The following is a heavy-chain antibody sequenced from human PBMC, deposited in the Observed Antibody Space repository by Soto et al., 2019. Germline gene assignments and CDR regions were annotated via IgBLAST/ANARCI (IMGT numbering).Heavy chain of an antibody. CDR1: GASIRGFY. J-gene: IGHJ5*02. CDR2: IYATATT. D-gene: IGHD1-1*01. Sequence: QVQLQESGPGLVKPSETLSLTCTVSGASIRGFYWSWIRKSAGKGPEWIGRIYATATTDYNPSITRRVMMSVATYKQQFSLRLSSVAAAVSAVYYCLRDGTKTFRDWFDPWSQGLSATVSS. V-gene: IGHV4-4*07. CDR3: LRDGTKTFRDWFDP.